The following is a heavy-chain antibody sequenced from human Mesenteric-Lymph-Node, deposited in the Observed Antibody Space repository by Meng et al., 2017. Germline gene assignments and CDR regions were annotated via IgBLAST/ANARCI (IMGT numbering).Heavy chain of an antibody. CDR2: ISAYNGNT. Sequence: ASVKVSCKASGYTFTSYGISWVRQAPGQGLEWMGWISAYNGNTNYAQKLQGRVTMTRNTSISTAYMELSSLRSEDTAVYYCARGPGDVGATDYWGQGTLVTVSS. D-gene: IGHD1-26*01. CDR3: ARGPGDVGATDY. J-gene: IGHJ4*02. V-gene: IGHV1-18*01. CDR1: GYTFTSYG.